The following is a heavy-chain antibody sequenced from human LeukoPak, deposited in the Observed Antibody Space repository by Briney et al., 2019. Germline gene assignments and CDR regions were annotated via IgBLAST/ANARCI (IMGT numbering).Heavy chain of an antibody. CDR2: INSDGSST. CDR1: GFTFSSYW. V-gene: IGHV3-74*01. D-gene: IGHD5-24*01. J-gene: IGHJ4*01. Sequence: TGGSLRLSCAASGFTFSSYWMHWVRQAPGKGLVWVSRINSDGSSTSYADSVKGRFTISRDNAKNTLYLQMNSLRAEDTAVYYCASSRGWLQPDYWGHGTLVTVSS. CDR3: ASSRGWLQPDY.